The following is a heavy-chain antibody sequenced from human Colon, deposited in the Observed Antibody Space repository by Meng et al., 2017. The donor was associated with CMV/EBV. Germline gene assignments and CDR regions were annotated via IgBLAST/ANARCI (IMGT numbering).Heavy chain of an antibody. CDR3: ARGIPDF. CDR1: EYTFTSNA. J-gene: IGHJ4*02. CDR2: MKPNSGDT. D-gene: IGHD3/OR15-3a*01. V-gene: IGHV1-8*01. Sequence: SVKVSYKASEYTFTSNAINWVRQATGQGLEWMGWMKPNSGDTGYAPNFQGRITMTRNTSINTAYMELRSPTHEDTAIYYCARGIPDFWGQGTLVTVSS.